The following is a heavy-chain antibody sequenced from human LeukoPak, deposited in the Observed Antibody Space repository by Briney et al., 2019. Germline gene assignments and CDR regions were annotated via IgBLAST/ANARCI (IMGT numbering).Heavy chain of an antibody. CDR3: ARGPLDY. CDR1: GFTFSSYE. J-gene: IGHJ4*02. V-gene: IGHV3-7*04. Sequence: GGSLRLSCAASGFTFSSYEMNWVRQAPGKGLEWVANIKQDGSEKYYVDSVKGRFTISRDNAKNSLYLQMNSLRAEDTAVYYCARGPLDYWGQGTLVTVSS. CDR2: IKQDGSEK.